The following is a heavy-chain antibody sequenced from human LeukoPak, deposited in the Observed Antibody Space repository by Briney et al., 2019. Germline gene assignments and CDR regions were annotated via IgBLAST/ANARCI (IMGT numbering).Heavy chain of an antibody. CDR3: ASDGGRSSLAVL. D-gene: IGHD6-6*01. J-gene: IGHJ1*01. V-gene: IGHV3-23*01. CDR1: GFTFSSYA. CDR2: ISGSGGST. Sequence: GGSLRLSCAASGFTFSSYAMSWVRQAPGKGLEWVSAISGSGGSTYYAASRKGLFTIARDYSKNTLYLQMNSLRAEDTAVYYCASDGGRSSLAVLWGQGTLVTVST.